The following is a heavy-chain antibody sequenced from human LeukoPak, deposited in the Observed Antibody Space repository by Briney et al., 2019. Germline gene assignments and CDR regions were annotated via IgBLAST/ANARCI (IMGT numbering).Heavy chain of an antibody. CDR1: GYTFTSYG. D-gene: IGHD3-3*01. CDR3: ARDRYDFWSGSQGIDAFDI. J-gene: IGHJ3*02. CDR2: ISAYNGNT. Sequence: ASVKVSCKASGYTFTSYGINWVRQAPGQGLEWMGWISAYNGNTNYAQKLQGRVTMATDTSTSTAYMELRSLRSDDTAVYYCARDRYDFWSGSQGIDAFDIWGQGTMVTVSS. V-gene: IGHV1-18*01.